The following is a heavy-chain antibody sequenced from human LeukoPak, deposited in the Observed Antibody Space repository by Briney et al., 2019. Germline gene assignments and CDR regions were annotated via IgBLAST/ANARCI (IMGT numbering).Heavy chain of an antibody. J-gene: IGHJ4*02. CDR3: AKDQGYSGYDLDY. V-gene: IGHV3-30*02. D-gene: IGHD5-12*01. Sequence: PGGSLRLSCAASGFTFSNYDVHWVRQAPGKGLEWVAVIWYDGSNKYYVDSVKGRFTISRDNSKNTLYLQMNSLRAEDTAVYYCAKDQGYSGYDLDYWGQGTLVTVSS. CDR1: GFTFSNYD. CDR2: IWYDGSNK.